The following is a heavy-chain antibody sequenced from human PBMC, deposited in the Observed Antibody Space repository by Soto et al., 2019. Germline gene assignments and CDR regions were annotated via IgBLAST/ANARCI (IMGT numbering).Heavy chain of an antibody. J-gene: IGHJ1*01. CDR3: ARDRVESGYPEYFQH. CDR1: GYTFTSYY. D-gene: IGHD3-22*01. CDR2: INPSGDT. V-gene: IGHV1-46*04. Sequence: ASVKVSCKASGYTFTSYYMHWVRQAPGQGLEWMGIINPSGDTYYPGSVKGRFTISRDNSKNTLYLQMNSLRAEDTAVYYCARDRVESGYPEYFQHWGQGTLVTVSS.